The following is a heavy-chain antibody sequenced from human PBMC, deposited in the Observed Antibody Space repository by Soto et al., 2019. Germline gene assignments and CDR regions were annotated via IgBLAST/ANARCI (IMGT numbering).Heavy chain of an antibody. V-gene: IGHV3-30*04. CDR3: AAGSSSSPGYFDY. CDR1: GFTFSSYA. Sequence: QVQLVESGGGVVQPGRSLRLSCAASGFTFSSYAMHWVRQAPGKGLEWVAVISYDGSNKYYADSVKGRFTISRDNSKNTLDLQMNSLRAEDTAVYYCAAGSSSSPGYFDYWCQGTLVTVSS. J-gene: IGHJ4*02. D-gene: IGHD6-6*01. CDR2: ISYDGSNK.